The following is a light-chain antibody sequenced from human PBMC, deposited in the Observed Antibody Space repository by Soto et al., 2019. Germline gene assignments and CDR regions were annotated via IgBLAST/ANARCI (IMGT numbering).Light chain of an antibody. V-gene: IGKV1-6*01. CDR2: GAS. Sequence: AIQMTQSPSSLSASVGDRVTITCRASQDIRKDLAWYQQKPGKAPQILIYGASTLQAGVASRLSGSGSATDFTLTISSLQPEDSAAYYCLQYYNYPYTFGQGTKLDIK. CDR1: QDIRKD. CDR3: LQYYNYPYT. J-gene: IGKJ2*01.